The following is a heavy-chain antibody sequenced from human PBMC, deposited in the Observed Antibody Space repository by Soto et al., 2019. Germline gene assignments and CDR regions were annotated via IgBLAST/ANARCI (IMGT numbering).Heavy chain of an antibody. CDR3: ARDLRGYSRYDYLDY. CDR2: SYYTGSS. V-gene: IGHV4-31*03. Sequence: SETLSLTCTVSGGSISNAAYYWSWIRQHPGKGLEWVGYSYYTGSSYYNPSLKSRVTISVDASKNQLSLRLASVTAADTAVYYCARDLRGYSRYDYLDYWGQGIPVTVSS. CDR1: GGSISNAAYY. J-gene: IGHJ4*02. D-gene: IGHD5-12*01.